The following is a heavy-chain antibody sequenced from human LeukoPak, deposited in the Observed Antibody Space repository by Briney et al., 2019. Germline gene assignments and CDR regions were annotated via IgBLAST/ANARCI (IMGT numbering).Heavy chain of an antibody. J-gene: IGHJ4*02. CDR2: ISPSGDIT. Sequence: GGSLRLSCAASGFTFSDYYMSWIRQAPGKGLEWVSGISPSGDITYYADSVKGRFTISRDNFKNTLYLEVISLTAEDTAVYYCAKDDAWLKFGEWSQGTLVTVSS. V-gene: IGHV3-23*01. CDR3: AKDDAWLKFGE. D-gene: IGHD3-10*01. CDR1: GFTFSDYY.